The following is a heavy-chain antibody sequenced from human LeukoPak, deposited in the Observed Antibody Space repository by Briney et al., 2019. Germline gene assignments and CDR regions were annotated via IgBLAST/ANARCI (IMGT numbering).Heavy chain of an antibody. D-gene: IGHD2-2*01. V-gene: IGHV4-31*03. CDR1: GGSISSGGNY. CDR3: ARTSRVVGRSRDYGMDV. Sequence: PSQTLSLTCTVSGGSISSGGNYWSWLRQLPGKGLEWIGYIYYVGNTNYNPSLKSRLSMSVDTSKNQFSLKLSSVTAADTAVYYCARTSRVVGRSRDYGMDVWGQGTTVTVSS. J-gene: IGHJ6*02. CDR2: IYYVGNT.